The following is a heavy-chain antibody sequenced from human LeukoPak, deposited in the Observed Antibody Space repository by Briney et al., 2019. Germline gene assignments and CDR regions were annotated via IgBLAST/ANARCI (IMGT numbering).Heavy chain of an antibody. CDR2: INWNGGST. CDR1: GFTFDDYG. CDR3: ARLGDDCSSTSCYRLIDY. J-gene: IGHJ4*02. V-gene: IGHV3-20*04. Sequence: GGSLRLSCAASGFTFDDYGMSWVRQAPGKGLEWVSGINWNGGSTGYADSVKGRFTISRDNAKNSPYLQMNSLRAEDTALYYCARLGDDCSSTSCYRLIDYWGQGTLVTVSS. D-gene: IGHD2-2*01.